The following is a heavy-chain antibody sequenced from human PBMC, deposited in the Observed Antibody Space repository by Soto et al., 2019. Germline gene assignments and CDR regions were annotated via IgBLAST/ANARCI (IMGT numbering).Heavy chain of an antibody. V-gene: IGHV4-34*01. D-gene: IGHD6-13*01. Sequence: SETLSLTCAVYGGSFSGYYWSWIRQPPGKGLEWIGEINHSGSTNYNPSLKSRVTISVDTSKNQFSLKLSSVTAADTAVYYCARARGIMYSSSWYRVNWFDPWGQGTLVTVSS. CDR1: GGSFSGYY. J-gene: IGHJ5*02. CDR2: INHSGST. CDR3: ARARGIMYSSSWYRVNWFDP.